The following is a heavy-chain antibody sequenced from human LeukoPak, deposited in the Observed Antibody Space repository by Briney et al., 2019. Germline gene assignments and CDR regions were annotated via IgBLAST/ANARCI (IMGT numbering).Heavy chain of an antibody. CDR2: ISGGGGST. CDR3: AGGYYDSSGYYYSTNDY. V-gene: IGHV3-23*01. Sequence: GGSLRLSCAASDFTFSTYGMSWVRQAPGKGLEWVSSISGGGGSTYYADSVKGRFTISRDNSKNTLYLQMNSLRAEDTAVYYCAGGYYDSSGYYYSTNDYWGQGTLVTVSS. J-gene: IGHJ4*02. D-gene: IGHD3-22*01. CDR1: DFTFSTYG.